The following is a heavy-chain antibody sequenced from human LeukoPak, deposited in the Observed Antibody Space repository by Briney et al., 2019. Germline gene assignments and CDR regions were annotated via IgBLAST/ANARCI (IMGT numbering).Heavy chain of an antibody. Sequence: SETLSLTCTVSGASIISHYWSWIRQPPGQELEWIGYIYSSGITDYNPSLKSRVTISVDTSKSQFSLHLTSVTAADTAVYYCARSRGLAGAATLVDNWGQGTLVTVSS. CDR3: ARSRGLAGAATLVDN. J-gene: IGHJ4*02. CDR1: GASIISHY. CDR2: IYSSGIT. V-gene: IGHV4-4*08. D-gene: IGHD2-15*01.